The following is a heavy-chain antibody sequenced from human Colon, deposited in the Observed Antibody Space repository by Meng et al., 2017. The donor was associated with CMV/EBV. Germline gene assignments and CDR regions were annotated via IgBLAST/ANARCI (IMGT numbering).Heavy chain of an antibody. Sequence: ESLKISCTVSGGSIRTYYWSWIRQSPGKGLEWIACMYYSGSTSYNPSLNSRVTISIDTSKNQISLKLSSVTAADTAVYYCARLSGGNQADTLDIWGQGTMVTVSS. D-gene: IGHD1-14*01. V-gene: IGHV4-59*01. CDR2: MYYSGST. CDR3: ARLSGGNQADTLDI. CDR1: GGSIRTYY. J-gene: IGHJ3*02.